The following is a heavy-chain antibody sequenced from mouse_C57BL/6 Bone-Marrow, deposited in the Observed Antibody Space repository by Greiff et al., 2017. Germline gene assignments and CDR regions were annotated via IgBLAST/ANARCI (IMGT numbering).Heavy chain of an antibody. CDR3: ARYDYDGYAMDY. CDR2: ISNLAYSI. Sequence: DVKLVESGGGLVQPGGSLKLSCAASGFTFSDYGMAWVRQAPRKGPEWVAFISNLAYSIYYADTVTGRFPISRENAKNTLYLEMSSLRAEDTAMYYCARYDYDGYAMDYWGQGTSVTVSS. D-gene: IGHD2-4*01. CDR1: GFTFSDYG. J-gene: IGHJ4*01. V-gene: IGHV5-15*01.